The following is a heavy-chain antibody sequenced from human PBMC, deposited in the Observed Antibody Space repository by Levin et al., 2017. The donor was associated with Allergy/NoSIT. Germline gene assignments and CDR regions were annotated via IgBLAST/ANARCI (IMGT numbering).Heavy chain of an antibody. CDR1: GFTFSNAW. CDR3: TTVESYSGSYYYYYYGMDV. J-gene: IGHJ6*02. Sequence: GGSLRLSCAASGFTFSNAWMSWVRQAPGKGLEWVGRIKSKTDGGTTDYAAPVKGRFTISRDDSKNTLYLQMNSLKTEDTAVYYCTTVESYSGSYYYYYYGMDVWGQGTTVTVSS. V-gene: IGHV3-15*01. D-gene: IGHD1-26*01. CDR2: IKSKTDGGTT.